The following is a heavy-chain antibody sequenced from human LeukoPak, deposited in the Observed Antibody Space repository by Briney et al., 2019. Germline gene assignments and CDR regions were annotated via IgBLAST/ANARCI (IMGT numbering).Heavy chain of an antibody. CDR2: IYSGGST. J-gene: IGHJ4*02. CDR1: GFTVSSNY. Sequence: GGSLRLSCAASGFTVSSNYMSWVRQAPGKGLEWVSVIYSGGSTYYADSVKGRFTISRDNSKNTLYLQMNSLRAEDTAVYYRARTLGISAFDYWGQGTLVTVSS. CDR3: ARTLGISAFDY. V-gene: IGHV3-53*01. D-gene: IGHD7-27*01.